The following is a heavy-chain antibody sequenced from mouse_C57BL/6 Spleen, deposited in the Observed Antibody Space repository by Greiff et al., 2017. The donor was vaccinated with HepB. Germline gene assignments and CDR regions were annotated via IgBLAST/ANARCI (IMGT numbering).Heavy chain of an antibody. V-gene: IGHV1-59*01. CDR3: ARAEDYYGSSSFDY. CDR2: IDPSDSYT. D-gene: IGHD1-1*01. Sequence: VKLMESGAELVRPGTSVKLSCKASGYTFTSYWMHWVKQRPGQGLEWIGVIDPSDSYTNYNQKFKGKATLTVDTSSSTAYMQLSSLTSEDSAVYYCARAEDYYGSSSFDYWGQGTTLTVSS. CDR1: GYTFTSYW. J-gene: IGHJ2*01.